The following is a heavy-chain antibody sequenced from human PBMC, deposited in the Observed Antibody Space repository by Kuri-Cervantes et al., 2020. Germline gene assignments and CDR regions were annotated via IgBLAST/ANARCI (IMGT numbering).Heavy chain of an antibody. J-gene: IGHJ4*02. V-gene: IGHV3-33*08. CDR3: ARGAGRYCSGGSCYYFDY. D-gene: IGHD2-15*01. Sequence: GGSLRLCCAASGFTFSSYGMHWVRQAPGKGLEWVAVIWYDGSNKYYADSVKGRFTISRDNSKNTLYLQMNSLRAEDTAVYYCARGAGRYCSGGSCYYFDYWGQGTLVTVSS. CDR1: GFTFSSYG. CDR2: IWYDGSNK.